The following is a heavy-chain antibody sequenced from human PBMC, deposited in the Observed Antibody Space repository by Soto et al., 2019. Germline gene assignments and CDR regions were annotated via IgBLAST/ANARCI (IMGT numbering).Heavy chain of an antibody. V-gene: IGHV1-2*02. CDR3: AKDLTRQLAYWLDP. J-gene: IGHJ5*02. Sequence: ASVKVSCKASGFSFTGYYIHWLRQAPGQGLEWMGWINAHSGGTEYAQKFQGRVTLTRDTSIATAYLTLTSLTSDDTALYYCAKDLTRQLAYWLDPWGQGTQVTVSS. CDR1: GFSFTGYY. D-gene: IGHD6-6*01. CDR2: INAHSGGT.